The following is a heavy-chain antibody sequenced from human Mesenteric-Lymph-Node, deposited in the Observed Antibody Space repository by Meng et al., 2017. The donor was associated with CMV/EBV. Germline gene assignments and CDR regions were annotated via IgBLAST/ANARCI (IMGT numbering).Heavy chain of an antibody. J-gene: IGHJ3*02. D-gene: IGHD3-10*01. Sequence: GGSLRLSCAVSGFTFSNYAMSWVRQAPGKGLEWVSAISGSGHSTYYADSVKGRFTISRDNSKNTLYLQMNSLRAEDTAVYYCAKDSYGSGSYYNMGDAFDIWGQGTMVTVSS. CDR1: GFTFSNYA. V-gene: IGHV3-23*01. CDR2: ISGSGHST. CDR3: AKDSYGSGSYYNMGDAFDI.